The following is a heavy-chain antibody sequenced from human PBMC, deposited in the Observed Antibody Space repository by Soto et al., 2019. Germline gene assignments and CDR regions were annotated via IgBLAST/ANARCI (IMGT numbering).Heavy chain of an antibody. D-gene: IGHD3-3*01. V-gene: IGHV3-11*01. Sequence: GGSLRLSCAASGFTFSYYYMSWIRQAPGKGLEWVSYISSSGSTIYYADSVKGRFTISRDNAKNSLYLQMNSLRAEDTAVYYCARENYYDFWSGFYGMDVWGQGTTVTVSS. CDR2: ISSSGSTI. CDR3: ARENYYDFWSGFYGMDV. J-gene: IGHJ6*02. CDR1: GFTFSYYY.